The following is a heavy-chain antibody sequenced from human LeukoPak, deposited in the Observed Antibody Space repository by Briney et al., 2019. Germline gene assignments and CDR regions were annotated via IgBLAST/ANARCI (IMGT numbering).Heavy chain of an antibody. Sequence: GGSLRLSCAASGFTFTMFSMNWLRQAPGKGLEWIAFIRGRSDTTYYADSVQGRFTISRDNAEDSVYLQMNSLRVEDTAVYYCAKFPRLGAVAGPRWGQGTLVTVSS. CDR2: IRGRSDTT. V-gene: IGHV3-48*01. J-gene: IGHJ4*02. CDR3: AKFPRLGAVAGPR. D-gene: IGHD6-19*01. CDR1: GFTFTMFS.